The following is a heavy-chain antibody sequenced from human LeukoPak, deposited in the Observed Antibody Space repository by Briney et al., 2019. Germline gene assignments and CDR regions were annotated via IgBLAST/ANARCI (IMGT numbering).Heavy chain of an antibody. J-gene: IGHJ4*02. D-gene: IGHD3-10*01. Sequence: GASVKVSCKASVYNFTGYYMHWVRQAPGQGLEWMGWINPNSGGTNYAQKFQGRVTMTRDTSTSTVYMELSGLRSEDTAVYYCARAHYYGSGSYEYWGQGTLVTVSS. CDR2: INPNSGGT. CDR1: VYNFTGYY. V-gene: IGHV1-2*02. CDR3: ARAHYYGSGSYEY.